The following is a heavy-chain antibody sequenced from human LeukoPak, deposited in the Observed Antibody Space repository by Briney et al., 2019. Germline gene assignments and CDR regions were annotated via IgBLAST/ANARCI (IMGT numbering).Heavy chain of an antibody. V-gene: IGHV3-30*04. CDR2: ISFDGSNK. J-gene: IGHJ6*03. Sequence: GGSLRLSCAASGFTFSSYAMHWVRQAPGKGLEWVAVISFDGSNKYYADSVKGRFTISRDNSKNTLYLQMNSLRAEDTAVYYSARGSRTIVTTKFARGHYMDVWGKGTTVTVSS. D-gene: IGHD5-12*01. CDR3: ARGSRTIVTTKFARGHYMDV. CDR1: GFTFSSYA.